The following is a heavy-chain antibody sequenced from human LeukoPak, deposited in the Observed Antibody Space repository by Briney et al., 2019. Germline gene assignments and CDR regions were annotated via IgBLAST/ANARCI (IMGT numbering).Heavy chain of an antibody. CDR2: IYYSGST. V-gene: IGHV4-59*01. CDR1: GGSISSYY. D-gene: IGHD6-19*01. J-gene: IGHJ4*02. CDR3: ARVRSGWNFDY. Sequence: SETLSLTCTVSGGSISSYYWSWIRQPPGKGLEWIGYIYYSGSTNYNPSLKSRVTISVDTSKNQFSLKLSSVTPGDTAVYYCARVRSGWNFDYWGQGTLVTVSS.